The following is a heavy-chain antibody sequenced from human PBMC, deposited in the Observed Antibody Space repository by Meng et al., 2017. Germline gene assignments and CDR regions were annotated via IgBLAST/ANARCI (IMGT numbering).Heavy chain of an antibody. CDR1: GFNFSCHA. V-gene: IGHV3-30*01. J-gene: IGHJ4*02. CDR2: ISYDGSNK. D-gene: IGHD3-10*01. Sequence: QGQGGGSWGGVVQPGRDLSMSCAVSGFNFSCHAMPWVRQAPGKGLEWVAVISYDGSNKYYADSVKGRFTISRDNSKNTLYLQMNSLRAEDTAVYYCASMGYWGQGTLVTVSS. CDR3: ASMGY.